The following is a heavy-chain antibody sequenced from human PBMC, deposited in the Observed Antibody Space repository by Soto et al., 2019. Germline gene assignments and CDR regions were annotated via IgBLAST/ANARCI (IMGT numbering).Heavy chain of an antibody. D-gene: IGHD2-21*02. CDR1: GFSLTTPGAS. J-gene: IGHJ4*02. Sequence: GSGPTLVNPTQTLALTCTFSGFSLTTPGASVGWIRQPPGKALECLALIYWNDDKRYWPSLRNRLTITKDTSKNQVVLTMTDMDPVDTATYYCARNSRARRPNGGDSDFDHWGQGTLVTVSS. V-gene: IGHV2-5*01. CDR2: IYWNDDK. CDR3: ARNSRARRPNGGDSDFDH.